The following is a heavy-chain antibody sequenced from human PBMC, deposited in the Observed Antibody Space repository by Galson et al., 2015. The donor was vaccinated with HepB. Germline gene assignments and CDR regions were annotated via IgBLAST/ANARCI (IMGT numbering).Heavy chain of an antibody. J-gene: IGHJ4*02. CDR2: INYGGDT. Sequence: ETLSLTCAVSGASIGIGTAAYYWAWIRQLPGKGLEWVGSINYGGDTYTYYNPSLESRVMISVYASRNQVSLKLSSVTAADTAMYYCATEGDYSSIGYWGQGTLVTVSS. D-gene: IGHD2-21*02. CDR3: ATEGDYSSIGY. V-gene: IGHV4-39*07. CDR1: GASIGIGTAAYY.